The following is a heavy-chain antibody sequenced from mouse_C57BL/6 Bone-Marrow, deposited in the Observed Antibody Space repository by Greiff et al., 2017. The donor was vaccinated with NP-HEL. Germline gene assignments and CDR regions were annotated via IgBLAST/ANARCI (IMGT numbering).Heavy chain of an antibody. CDR3: ARLRRRRRYFDY. D-gene: IGHD2-4*01. J-gene: IGHJ2*01. V-gene: IGHV5-17*01. CDR1: GFTFSDYG. CDR2: ISSGSSTI. Sequence: EVKLQESGGGLVKPGGSLKLSCAASGFTFSDYGMHWVRQAPEKGLEWVAYISSGSSTIYYADTVKGRFTISRDNAKNTLFLQMTSLRSEDTAMYYCARLRRRRRYFDYWGQGTTLTVSS.